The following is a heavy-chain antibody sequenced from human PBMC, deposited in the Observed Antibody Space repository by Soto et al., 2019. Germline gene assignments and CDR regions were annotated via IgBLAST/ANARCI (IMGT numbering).Heavy chain of an antibody. J-gene: IGHJ3*02. V-gene: IGHV3-74*01. Sequence: EVQLVESGGGLVQPGGSLRLSCAASEFTYNVYWVHWVRQAPGKGLVWVAHMNRDGTNINYADSVKGRFTISRDHAKNALYLQMNSLRVEDTAVYYCVRDRGQPDAFDIWGQGTVVTVSA. CDR2: MNRDGTNI. CDR1: EFTYNVYW. CDR3: VRDRGQPDAFDI. D-gene: IGHD1-1*01.